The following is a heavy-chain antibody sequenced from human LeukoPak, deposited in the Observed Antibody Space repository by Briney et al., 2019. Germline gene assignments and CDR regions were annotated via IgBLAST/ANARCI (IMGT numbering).Heavy chain of an antibody. Sequence: GGSLRLSCAASGFTFSNAWMSWVRQAPGKGLEWVGRIKSKTDGGTTDYAAPVKGRFTISRDDSKNTLYLQMNSLKTEDTAVYYCTTVRYCSSTSCYLWGSYYYMDVWGKGTTVTVSS. CDR3: TTVRYCSSTSCYLWGSYYYMDV. V-gene: IGHV3-15*01. D-gene: IGHD2-2*01. CDR1: GFTFSNAW. J-gene: IGHJ6*03. CDR2: IKSKTDGGTT.